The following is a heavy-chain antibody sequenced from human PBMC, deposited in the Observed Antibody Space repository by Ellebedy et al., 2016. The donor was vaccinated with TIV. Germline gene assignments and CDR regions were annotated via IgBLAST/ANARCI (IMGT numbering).Heavy chain of an antibody. Sequence: ASVKVSXXASGYTFTSYYMHWVRQAPGQGLEWMGIINPSGGSTSYAQKFQGRVTMTRDTSTSTVYMELSSLRSEDTAVYYCARGPGSGWLFDYWGQGTLVTVSS. CDR3: ARGPGSGWLFDY. V-gene: IGHV1-46*01. CDR2: INPSGGST. D-gene: IGHD6-19*01. CDR1: GYTFTSYY. J-gene: IGHJ4*02.